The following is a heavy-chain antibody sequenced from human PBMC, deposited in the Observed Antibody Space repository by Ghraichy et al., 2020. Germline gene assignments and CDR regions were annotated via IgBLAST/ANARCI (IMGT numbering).Heavy chain of an antibody. CDR2: IYYSGST. Sequence: SETLSLTCTVSGGSVSSGSYYWSWIRQPPGKGLEWIGYIYYSGSTNYNPSLKSRVTISVDTSKNQFSLKLSSVTAADTAVYYCARERAGRFPRITIFGSGMDVWGQGTTVTVSS. D-gene: IGHD3-3*01. CDR1: GGSVSSGSYY. CDR3: ARERAGRFPRITIFGSGMDV. J-gene: IGHJ6*02. V-gene: IGHV4-61*01.